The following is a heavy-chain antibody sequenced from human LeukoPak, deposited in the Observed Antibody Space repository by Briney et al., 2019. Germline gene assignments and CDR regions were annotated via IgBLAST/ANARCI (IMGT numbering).Heavy chain of an antibody. V-gene: IGHV3-74*03. CDR1: GFTFSSYC. Sequence: GGSLRLSCAASGFTFSSYCMHWLRQVPGKGLVWVSRINTDGSSTTYADSVKGRFTISRDNAKDTLYLQMNSLSAEDTAVYYCARGYSSSYRIDYWGQGTLVTVSS. CDR2: INTDGSST. CDR3: ARGYSSSYRIDY. J-gene: IGHJ4*02. D-gene: IGHD6-6*01.